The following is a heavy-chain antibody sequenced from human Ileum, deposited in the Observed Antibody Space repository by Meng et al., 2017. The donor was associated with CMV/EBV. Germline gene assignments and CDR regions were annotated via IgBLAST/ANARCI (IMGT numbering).Heavy chain of an antibody. CDR2: IYRGDDK. Sequence: QITLKESGPTRVKPTQTLTLTCSFSGFAPSTSGEGVGWIRQPPGKALEWLALIYRGDDKRYSPSLNSRLTIAKDTSKNEVVLTLTNMGPIDTGTYYCAHFVGGYYPSRPDYWGQGTLVTVSS. J-gene: IGHJ4*02. CDR3: AHFVGGYYPSRPDY. CDR1: GFAPSTSGEG. V-gene: IGHV2-5*02. D-gene: IGHD1-26*01.